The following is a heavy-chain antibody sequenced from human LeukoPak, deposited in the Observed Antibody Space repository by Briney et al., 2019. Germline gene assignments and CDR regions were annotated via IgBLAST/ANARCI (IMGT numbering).Heavy chain of an antibody. Sequence: GGSLRLSCAASGFTFSSYSMNWVRQAPGKGLEWVSSISSSSSYIYYADSVKGRFTISRDISKNTLYLQMNSLRAEDTAIYYCARGPGLHYFDYWGQGTLVTVSS. CDR1: GFTFSSYS. CDR2: ISSSSSYI. V-gene: IGHV3-21*04. J-gene: IGHJ4*02. CDR3: ARGPGLHYFDY.